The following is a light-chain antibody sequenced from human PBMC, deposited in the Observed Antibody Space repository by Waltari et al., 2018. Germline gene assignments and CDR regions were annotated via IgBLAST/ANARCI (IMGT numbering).Light chain of an antibody. V-gene: IGLV3-19*01. CDR1: SLRSYY. CDR2: GKN. J-gene: IGLJ2*01. Sequence: SSELTQDPAVSVALGQTVRITCQGDSLRSYYASWYQQKPGQAPLLVIYGKNNRPHGIPYRFSGSSSGNTASLTITGAQAEDEADYYCNSRDSSGNHVVFGGGTKLTVL. CDR3: NSRDSSGNHVV.